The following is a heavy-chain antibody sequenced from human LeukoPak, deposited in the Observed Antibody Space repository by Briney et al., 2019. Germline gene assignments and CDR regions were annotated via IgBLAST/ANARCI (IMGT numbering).Heavy chain of an antibody. J-gene: IGHJ4*02. V-gene: IGHV3-23*01. CDR1: GFTFEDYG. CDR2: ISGSDSST. CDR3: AKAGWYRYFDY. Sequence: PGGSLRLSCTASGFTFEDYGMSWVRQAPGKGLEWVSGISGSDSSTYYPDSVKGRFTISRDNSKNTLYLQMNSLRAEDTAVYYCAKAGWYRYFDYWGQGTLVTVSS. D-gene: IGHD6-19*01.